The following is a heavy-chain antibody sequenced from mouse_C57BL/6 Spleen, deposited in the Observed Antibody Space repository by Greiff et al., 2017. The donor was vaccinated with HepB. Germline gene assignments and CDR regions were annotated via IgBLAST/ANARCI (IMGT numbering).Heavy chain of an antibody. D-gene: IGHD2-4*01. CDR3: ARSIYDYDRVYYFDY. CDR2: IYPGDGDT. Sequence: QVQLKQSGAELVKPGASVKISCKASGYAFSSYWMNWVKQRPGKGLEWIGQIYPGDGDTNYNGKFKGKATLTAGKSSSTAYMQLSSLTSEDSAVYFCARSIYDYDRVYYFDYWGQGTTLTVSS. J-gene: IGHJ2*01. CDR1: GYAFSSYW. V-gene: IGHV1-80*01.